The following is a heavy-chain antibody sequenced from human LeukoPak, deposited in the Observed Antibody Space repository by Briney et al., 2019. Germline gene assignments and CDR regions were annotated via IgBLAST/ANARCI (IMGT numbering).Heavy chain of an antibody. D-gene: IGHD3/OR15-3a*01. CDR1: GFTFSTYW. J-gene: IGHJ4*02. Sequence: PGGSLRLSCAASGFTFSTYWLLWVRQAPGKGLEWVANINPDGSEKNYVDSVKGRFTISRDNAKKSLYLHMKSLRAEDTAVYYCATSRTFDYWGQGTLVTVSS. V-gene: IGHV3-7*01. CDR3: ATSRTFDY. CDR2: INPDGSEK.